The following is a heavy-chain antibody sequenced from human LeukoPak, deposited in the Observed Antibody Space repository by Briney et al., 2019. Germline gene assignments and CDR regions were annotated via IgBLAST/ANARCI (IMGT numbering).Heavy chain of an antibody. V-gene: IGHV3-30*18. J-gene: IGHJ4*02. CDR3: AKDGPQDTAMASFDY. CDR2: ISYDGSNK. D-gene: IGHD5-18*01. CDR1: GFTFSSYG. Sequence: GGSLRLSCAASGFTFSSYGMHWVRQAPGKGLEWVAVISYDGSNKYYADSVKGRFTISRDNSKNTLYLQMNSLRAEDTAVYYCAKDGPQDTAMASFDYWGQGTLVTVSS.